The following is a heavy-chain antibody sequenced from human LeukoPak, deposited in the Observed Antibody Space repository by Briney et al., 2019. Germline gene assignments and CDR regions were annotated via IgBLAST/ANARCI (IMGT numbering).Heavy chain of an antibody. V-gene: IGHV3-30*03. CDR1: GFTFSSYG. Sequence: GGSLRLSCAASGFTFSSYGMHWVRQAPGKRLEWVAVVSYDGSNKYYADSVKGRFTISRDNSKNTLYLQMNSLRAEDTAVYYCGRSGYSSFSFGFMDVWGKGTTVTVSS. CDR3: GRSGYSSFSFGFMDV. J-gene: IGHJ6*03. CDR2: VSYDGSNK. D-gene: IGHD3-3*01.